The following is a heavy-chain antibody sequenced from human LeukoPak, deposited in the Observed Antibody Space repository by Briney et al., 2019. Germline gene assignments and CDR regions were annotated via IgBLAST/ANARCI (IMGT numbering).Heavy chain of an antibody. Sequence: SETLSLTCAVYGGSFSGYYWSWIRQPPGKGLEWIGEINHSGSTNYNPSLKSRVTISVDTSKNQFSLKLSSVTAADTAVYYCARGPGGGKPYFDYWGQGTLVTVSS. V-gene: IGHV4-34*01. J-gene: IGHJ4*02. CDR1: GGSFSGYY. CDR3: ARGPGGGKPYFDY. D-gene: IGHD3-16*01. CDR2: INHSGST.